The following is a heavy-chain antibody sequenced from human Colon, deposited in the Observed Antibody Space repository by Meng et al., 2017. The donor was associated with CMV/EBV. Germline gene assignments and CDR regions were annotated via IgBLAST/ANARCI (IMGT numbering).Heavy chain of an antibody. CDR1: GTSISSVNYY. CDR3: VTRFPNTTAYHAVFDF. Sequence: HVQRQWSDPRPGTPSPTPSLNCTVYGTSISSVNYYWSWVRQTPAQVLEGIGYIHNSGSTAYNPSLESRLIISINKSRNRFYQQLTPVPAADTAVYYCVTRFPNTTAYHAVFDFWGQGTLVTVSS. D-gene: IGHD4-11*01. CDR2: IHNSGST. J-gene: IGHJ4*02. V-gene: IGHV4-30-4*08.